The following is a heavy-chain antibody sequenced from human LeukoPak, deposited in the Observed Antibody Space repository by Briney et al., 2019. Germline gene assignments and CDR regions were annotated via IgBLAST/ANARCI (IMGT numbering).Heavy chain of an antibody. J-gene: IGHJ3*02. CDR2: IGSSDSTT. D-gene: IGHD3-22*01. CDR1: GFTFSSYE. Sequence: GGSLRLSCVASGFTFSSYEMNWVRQAPGKGLEWLSYIGSSDSTTHYADSVKGRFTISRDNAKNSLYLQMNSLRAEDTAVYYCAREVITMIVVVKGAFDIWGQGTMVTVSS. V-gene: IGHV3-48*03. CDR3: AREVITMIVVVKGAFDI.